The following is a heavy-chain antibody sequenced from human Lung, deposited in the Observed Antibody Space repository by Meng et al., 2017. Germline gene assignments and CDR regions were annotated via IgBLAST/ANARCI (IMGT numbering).Heavy chain of an antibody. V-gene: IGHV1-3*01. J-gene: IGHJ4*02. Sequence: QVQLVQSGAEVKKPGASVRVYCKASGYSFTSYAMHWVRQAPGQRLEWMGWLSPVDGNTKYSQNFQGRVTITRDTSASTAYTELSSLRSEDTAVYYCAREVPYTSGWYPQGHWGQGTLVTVSS. CDR2: LSPVDGNT. D-gene: IGHD6-19*01. CDR1: GYSFTSYA. CDR3: AREVPYTSGWYPQGH.